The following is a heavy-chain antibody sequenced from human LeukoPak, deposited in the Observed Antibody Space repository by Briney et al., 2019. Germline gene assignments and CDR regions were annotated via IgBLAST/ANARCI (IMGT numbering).Heavy chain of an antibody. CDR3: ARDIRIVGATLYFDY. Sequence: SETLSLTCTVFGGSISNYYWSWIRQPPGRGLEWIGYMHSSGSTNYNLSLKSRVTMSIDTSRNQLSLKMRSVTAADTAVYYCARDIRIVGATLYFDYWGQGTLVTVSS. D-gene: IGHD1-26*01. V-gene: IGHV4-59*01. CDR1: GGSISNYY. CDR2: MHSSGST. J-gene: IGHJ4*02.